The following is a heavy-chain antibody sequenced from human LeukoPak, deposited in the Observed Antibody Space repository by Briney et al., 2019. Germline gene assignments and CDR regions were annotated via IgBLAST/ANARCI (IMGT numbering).Heavy chain of an antibody. Sequence: AGGSLRLSCAASGFTFSNYAMSWVRQAPGKGLEWVSAINDSGGSTYYADSVKGRFTISRDNSKNTLYLQMNSLRAEDTAVYYCARDSSGVTTFSYFDYWGQGTLVTVSS. J-gene: IGHJ4*02. D-gene: IGHD4-17*01. CDR1: GFTFSNYA. V-gene: IGHV3-23*01. CDR2: INDSGGST. CDR3: ARDSSGVTTFSYFDY.